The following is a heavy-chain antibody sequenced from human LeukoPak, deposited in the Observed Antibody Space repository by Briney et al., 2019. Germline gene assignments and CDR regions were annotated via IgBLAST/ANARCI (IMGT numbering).Heavy chain of an antibody. CDR2: IWYDGSNK. CDR3: ARDIVSGTVTTPANYYYYGMDV. D-gene: IGHD4-17*01. V-gene: IGHV3-33*01. J-gene: IGHJ6*02. CDR1: GFTFSSYG. Sequence: PGGSLRLSCAASGFTFSSYGMHWVRQAPGKGLEWVAVIWYDGSNKYYADSVKGRFTISRDNSKNTLYLQMNSLRAEDTAVYYCARDIVSGTVTTPANYYYYGMDVWGQGTTVTVSS.